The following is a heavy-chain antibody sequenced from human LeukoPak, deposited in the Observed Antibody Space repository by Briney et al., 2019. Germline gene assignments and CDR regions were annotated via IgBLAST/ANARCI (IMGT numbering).Heavy chain of an antibody. CDR2: IWYDGSNK. D-gene: IGHD1-20*01. Sequence: GRSLRLSCAASGFTFSSYGMHWVRQAPGKGLEWVAVIWYDGSNKYYADSVKGRFTISRDNSKNTLYLQMNSLRAEDTAVYYCAKDLRITGTTAYYWGQGTLVTVSS. CDR3: AKDLRITGTTAYY. CDR1: GFTFSSYG. V-gene: IGHV3-33*06. J-gene: IGHJ4*02.